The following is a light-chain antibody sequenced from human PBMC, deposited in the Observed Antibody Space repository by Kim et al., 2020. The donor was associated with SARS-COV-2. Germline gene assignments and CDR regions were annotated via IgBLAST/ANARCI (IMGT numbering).Light chain of an antibody. J-gene: IGKJ3*01. CDR3: QQYATTLFT. CDR1: QTVTSNF. Sequence: SPGDRVTPSCRASQTVTSNFLAWFQHKPGQAPRLLIFSASRRASGVPDRFSGSGSGTDFTLTITRLEPDDFAVYFCQQYATTLFTFGPGTKVDIK. CDR2: SAS. V-gene: IGKV3-20*01.